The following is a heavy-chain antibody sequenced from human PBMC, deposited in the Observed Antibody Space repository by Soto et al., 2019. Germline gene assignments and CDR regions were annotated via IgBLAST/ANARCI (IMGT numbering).Heavy chain of an antibody. Sequence: GGALRLSCTDSGFSFNTYVMDWVRQAPGKGLEWVARILDDGSREYYADPVKGRLTISRENSKNTLYLQMDRLRVEDTAVYFCAKGLALMADNWCKGT. V-gene: IGHV3-30*18. CDR3: AKGLALMADN. CDR2: ILDDGSRE. D-gene: IGHD2-21*01. J-gene: IGHJ4*02. CDR1: GFSFNTYV.